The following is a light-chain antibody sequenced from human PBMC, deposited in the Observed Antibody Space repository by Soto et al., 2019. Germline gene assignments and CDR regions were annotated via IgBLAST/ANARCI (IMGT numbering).Light chain of an antibody. CDR3: HQYYSVPQT. J-gene: IGKJ2*01. CDR2: WAS. CDR1: QSVLHSSNNKNY. Sequence: DIVMTQSPDSLAVSLGERAAINCKSSQSVLHSSNNKNYLAWYQQKPGQPPRLLIYWASTRESGVPDRFSGSGSGTDFTLTISRLQAEDVAVYYCHQYYSVPQTFGQGTNLDIK. V-gene: IGKV4-1*01.